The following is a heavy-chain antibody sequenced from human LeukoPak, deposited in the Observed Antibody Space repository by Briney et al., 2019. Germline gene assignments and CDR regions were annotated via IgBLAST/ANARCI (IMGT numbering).Heavy chain of an antibody. Sequence: GASVKVSCKASGGTFSSYTISWVRQAPGQGLEWMGRIIPIFGTANYAQKFQGRVTITADESTSTAYMELSSLRSEDTAVYYCARYGVGPAAILGWFDPWGQGTLVTVSS. CDR3: ARYGVGPAAILGWFDP. V-gene: IGHV1-69*13. CDR1: GGTFSSYT. CDR2: IIPIFGTA. J-gene: IGHJ5*02. D-gene: IGHD2-2*02.